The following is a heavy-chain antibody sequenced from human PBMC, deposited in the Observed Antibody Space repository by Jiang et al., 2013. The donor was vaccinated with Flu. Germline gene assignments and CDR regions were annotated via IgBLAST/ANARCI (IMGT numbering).Heavy chain of an antibody. V-gene: IGHV4-34*01. J-gene: IGHJ6*02. CDR2: INYSAIT. CDR3: ARSPTRHYDFWSGSTLRDV. Sequence: LLKPSETLSLTCAVYGESFSGYYWSWIRQPPGKGLEWIGEINYSAITNYNPSLKSRVTISVDTSKNQLSLKLSSVTAADTAVYYCARSPTRHYDFWSGSTLRDVWGQGTTVTVSS. CDR1: GESFSGYY. D-gene: IGHD3-3*01.